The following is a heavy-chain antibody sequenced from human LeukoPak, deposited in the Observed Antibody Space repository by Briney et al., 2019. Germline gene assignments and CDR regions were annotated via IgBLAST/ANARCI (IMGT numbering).Heavy chain of an antibody. Sequence: SETLSLTCAVYGGSFSGYYWSWIRQPPGKGLEWIGEINHSGSTNYNPSLKSRVTISVDTSKNQFSLKLSSVTAADTAVYYCARSGPPAGRPDAFDFWGPGTMVTVSS. CDR3: ARSGPPAGRPDAFDF. J-gene: IGHJ3*01. D-gene: IGHD2-2*01. V-gene: IGHV4-34*01. CDR1: GGSFSGYY. CDR2: INHSGST.